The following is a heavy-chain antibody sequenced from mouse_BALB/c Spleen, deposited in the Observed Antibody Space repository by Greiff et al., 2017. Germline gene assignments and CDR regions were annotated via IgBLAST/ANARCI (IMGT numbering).Heavy chain of an antibody. CDR3: ARPGNYRSYYAMDY. CDR1: GYTFTDYN. J-gene: IGHJ4*01. V-gene: IGHV1S29*02. D-gene: IGHD2-1*01. Sequence: VQLQQSGPELVKPGASVKISCKASGYTFTDYNMHWVKQSHGKSLEWIGYIYPYNGGTGYNQKFKSKATLTVDNSSSTAYMELRSLTSEDSAVYYCARPGNYRSYYAMDYWGQGTSVTVSS. CDR2: IYPYNGGT.